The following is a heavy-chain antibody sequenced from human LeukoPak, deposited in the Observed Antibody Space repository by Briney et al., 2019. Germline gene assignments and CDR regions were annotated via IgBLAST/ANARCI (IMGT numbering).Heavy chain of an antibody. Sequence: PSETLSLTCTVSGGSISTYYWSWIRQPPGKGLVWMGFVYYSGTTEYNPSLKSRTTISVDTSKNQFSLELSSVTAADTAVYYCARDPAGTVAHSWGQGILVTVSS. D-gene: IGHD1-7*01. CDR3: ARDPAGTVAHS. CDR2: VYYSGTT. V-gene: IGHV4-59*01. J-gene: IGHJ4*02. CDR1: GGSISTYY.